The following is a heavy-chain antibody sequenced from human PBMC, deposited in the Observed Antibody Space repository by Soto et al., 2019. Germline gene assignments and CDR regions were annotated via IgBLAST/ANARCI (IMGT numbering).Heavy chain of an antibody. V-gene: IGHV1-69*13. D-gene: IGHD4-17*01. Sequence: PVRVSCKASGVTFSSYAISWVRQSPGQGLGWMGGIIPIFGTANYAQKFQGRVTITADESTSTAYMELSSLRSEDTAVYYCARDRVTTSSGGYNWFDPWGQGTLVTVSS. CDR3: ARDRVTTSSGGYNWFDP. CDR2: IIPIFGTA. J-gene: IGHJ5*02. CDR1: GVTFSSYA.